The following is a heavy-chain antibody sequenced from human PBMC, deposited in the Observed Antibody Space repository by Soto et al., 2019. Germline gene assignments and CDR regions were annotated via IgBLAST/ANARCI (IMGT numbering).Heavy chain of an antibody. CDR3: ARHLITIFGVVIQYYYYGMDV. CDR1: GGTFSSYA. J-gene: IGHJ6*02. CDR2: IIPIFGTA. V-gene: IGHV1-69*01. Sequence: QVQLVQSGAEVKKPGSSVKVSCKSSGGTFSSYAISWVRQAPGQGLEWMGGIIPIFGTANYAQKFQGRVTMTADESTSTAYMELSSLRSEDTAVYYCARHLITIFGVVIQYYYYGMDVWGQGTTVTVSS. D-gene: IGHD3-3*01.